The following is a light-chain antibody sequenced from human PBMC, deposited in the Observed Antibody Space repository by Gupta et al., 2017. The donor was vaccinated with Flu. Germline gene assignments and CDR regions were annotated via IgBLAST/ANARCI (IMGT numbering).Light chain of an antibody. V-gene: IGLV1-44*01. CDR1: GSNIGTNA. CDR3: ATSDDSMNSLV. J-gene: IGLJ1*01. Sequence: QSVLTQPPSASGTPGQRVTISCSGSGSNIGTNAVNWYRHLPGTAPKLLIYSSSHRPSGVPDRFFGSRSGTSASPPTSGLRSEDEADDYCATSDDSMNSLVFGPGTKLTVL. CDR2: SSS.